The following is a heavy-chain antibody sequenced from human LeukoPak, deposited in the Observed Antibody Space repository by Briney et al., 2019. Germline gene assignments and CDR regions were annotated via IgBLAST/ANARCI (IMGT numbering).Heavy chain of an antibody. CDR1: GGTFSSYA. V-gene: IGHV1-69*05. D-gene: IGHD1-26*01. CDR3: ARRNQYLSGGYYYGMDV. J-gene: IGHJ6*02. Sequence: ASAKVSCKASGGTFSSYAISWVRQAPGQGLEWMGGIIPIFGTANYAQKFQGRVTITTDESTSTAYMELSSLRSEDTAVYYCARRNQYLSGGYYYGMDVWGQGTTVTVSS. CDR2: IIPIFGTA.